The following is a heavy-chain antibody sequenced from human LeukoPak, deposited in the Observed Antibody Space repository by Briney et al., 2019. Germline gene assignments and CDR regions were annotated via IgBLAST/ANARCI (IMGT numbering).Heavy chain of an antibody. CDR1: RYTFSSYD. V-gene: IGHV1-8*01. D-gene: IGHD2-15*01. J-gene: IGHJ4*02. Sequence: ASVKVSCKASRYTFSSYDINWVREAAGQGLEWMGWMNPNTGRTGFAQKFQGRLTMTRDTSISTAYKELSSLRSEDTAVYYCARLSQTPDYYSSGGNYYLGYWGQGTPVTVSS. CDR3: ARLSQTPDYYSSGGNYYLGY. CDR2: MNPNTGRT.